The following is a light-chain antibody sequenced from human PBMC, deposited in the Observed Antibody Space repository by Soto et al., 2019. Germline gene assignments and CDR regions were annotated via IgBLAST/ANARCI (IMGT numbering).Light chain of an antibody. V-gene: IGKV3-15*01. CDR3: QQYNNCPLT. CDR2: GAS. CDR1: QSVSSN. Sequence: EIVMTQSPATLSVSPGERATLSCRASQSVSSNLAWYQQKPGQAPRLLIYGASTRATGIPARFSGSGSWTEFTLTISSLQSEDFAVYYCQQYNNCPLTFGGGTKVEIK. J-gene: IGKJ4*01.